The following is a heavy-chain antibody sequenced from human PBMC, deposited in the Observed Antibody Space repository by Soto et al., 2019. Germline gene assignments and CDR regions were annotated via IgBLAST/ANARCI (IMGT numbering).Heavy chain of an antibody. CDR3: ATGSYYDFWSGYLFDY. Sequence: SETLSLTCAVYGGTFSGYYWSWIRQPPGKGLEWIGEINHSGSTNYNTSLKSRVTISVDTSKNQFSLKLSSVTAADTVVYYCATGSYYDFWSGYLFDYWGQGTLVTVSS. CDR2: INHSGST. CDR1: GGTFSGYY. V-gene: IGHV4-34*08. J-gene: IGHJ4*02. D-gene: IGHD3-3*01.